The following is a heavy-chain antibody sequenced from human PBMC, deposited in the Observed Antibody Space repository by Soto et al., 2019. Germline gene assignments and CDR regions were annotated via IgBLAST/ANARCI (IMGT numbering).Heavy chain of an antibody. CDR3: ARDWSKFSYNYPYYYAMDA. J-gene: IGHJ6*02. CDR2: LYSSGTT. V-gene: IGHV3-53*01. D-gene: IGHD5-18*01. Sequence: GGSLRLSYTVSGFSVTNSYINWVRQAPGKGLEWVSILYSSGTTYYADSVRGRFTVSRDDSKNTLFLHMNSLRADDTAVYYCARDWSKFSYNYPYYYAMDAWGQGTTVTVSS. CDR1: GFSVTNSY.